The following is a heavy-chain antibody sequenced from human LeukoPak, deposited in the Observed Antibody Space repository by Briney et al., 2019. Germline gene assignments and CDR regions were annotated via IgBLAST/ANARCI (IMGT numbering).Heavy chain of an antibody. J-gene: IGHJ4*02. V-gene: IGHV4-61*05. CDR3: ARGSAFDY. Sequence: SETLSLTCTVSGDSITISRYYWSWIRQLPGKGLEWIGYIYYSGSTNYNPSLNSRVTISLDTSMNQFSLKLSSVTAADTAVYYCARGSAFDYWGQGTLVTVSS. CDR1: GDSITISRYY. CDR2: IYYSGST.